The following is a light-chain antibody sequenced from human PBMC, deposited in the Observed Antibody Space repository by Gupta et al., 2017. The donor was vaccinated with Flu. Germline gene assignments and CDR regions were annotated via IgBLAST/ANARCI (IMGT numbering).Light chain of an antibody. CDR1: QNCLYSSNDKNY. CDR3: QQDDSDPVT. CDR2: WAS. V-gene: IGKV4-1*01. J-gene: IGKJ4*01. Sequence: SLGERATIKCKSSQNCLYSSNDKNYLAWYQQKPGQPPKLLIYWASTRESGVPDRFSGSGSGTDFTLTISSLQAEDVAFYYCQQDDSDPVTFGGGTKVEIK.